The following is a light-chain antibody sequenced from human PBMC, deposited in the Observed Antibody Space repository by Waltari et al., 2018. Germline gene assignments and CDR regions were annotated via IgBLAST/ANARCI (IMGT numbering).Light chain of an antibody. CDR1: ALPKSY. CDR3: QSTDNDATLWV. Sequence: SYELTQPPSVSVSPGQTARITCPGDALPKSYAYWYQQKPGQAPVVVMYQDSQRPSGIPERFSGSSSGTTVTLTISGVQAEDEADYYCQSTDNDATLWVFGGGTKLTVL. CDR2: QDS. J-gene: IGLJ3*02. V-gene: IGLV3-25*03.